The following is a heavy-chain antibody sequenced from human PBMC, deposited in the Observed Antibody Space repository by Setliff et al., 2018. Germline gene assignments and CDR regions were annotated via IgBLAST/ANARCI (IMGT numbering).Heavy chain of an antibody. CDR3: ARAPNDLGVDWLFNNYFDY. CDR2: VYYTGRT. Sequence: SETLSLTCNVSGGSVSSGYYYWDWIRQPPGKGLEWIGTVYYTGRTYYNPSLKSRVTIAVDAPDNHFALKLRSVTAADTAVYYCARAPNDLGVDWLFNNYFDYWGHGTLVTVSS. CDR1: GGSVSSGYYY. V-gene: IGHV4-39*02. J-gene: IGHJ4*01. D-gene: IGHD3-9*01.